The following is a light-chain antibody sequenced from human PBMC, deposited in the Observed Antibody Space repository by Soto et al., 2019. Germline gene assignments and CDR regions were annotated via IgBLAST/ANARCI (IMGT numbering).Light chain of an antibody. CDR1: SSDIGSYKY. J-gene: IGLJ1*01. CDR3: ASYVGSNNFKV. V-gene: IGLV2-8*01. CDR2: EVT. Sequence: QSALTQPPSASGSPGQSVTISCTGTSSDIGSYKYVSWYQQHPGKAPRLMIYEVTKRPSGVPDRFSGSKSGNTASLTVSGLQAEDEADYYCASYVGSNNFKVFGTGTKLTVL.